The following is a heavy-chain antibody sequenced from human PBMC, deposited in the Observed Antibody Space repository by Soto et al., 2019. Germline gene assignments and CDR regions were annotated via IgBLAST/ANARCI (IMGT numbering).Heavy chain of an antibody. D-gene: IGHD5-12*01. CDR1: GFTFSSYA. CDR3: AKDRSTIVLSNWFDP. Sequence: PGGSLRLSCAASGFTFSSYAMSWVRQAPGKGLEWVSAISGSGGSTYYADSVKGRFTISRDNSKNTLYLQMNSLRAEDTAVYYCAKDRSTIVLSNWFDPWGQGTMVTVYS. CDR2: ISGSGGST. V-gene: IGHV3-23*01. J-gene: IGHJ5*02.